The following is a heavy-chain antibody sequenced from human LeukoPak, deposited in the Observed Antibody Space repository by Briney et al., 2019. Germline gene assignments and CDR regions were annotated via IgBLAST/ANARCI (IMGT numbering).Heavy chain of an antibody. V-gene: IGHV1-3*03. J-gene: IGHJ4*02. CDR3: TLYNY. D-gene: IGHD2-2*02. Sequence: ASVKVSCKTSGYSFTSQDMHWVRQAPGQSLEWMGCINPGNGDTKYSQEFQGRVTITRDASATTAYMELSSLRSDDMAVYYCTLYNYWGQGTLVTVSS. CDR2: INPGNGDT. CDR1: GYSFTSQD.